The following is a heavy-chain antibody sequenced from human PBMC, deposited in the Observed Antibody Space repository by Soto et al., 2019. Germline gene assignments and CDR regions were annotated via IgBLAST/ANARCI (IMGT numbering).Heavy chain of an antibody. Sequence: EVQLVESGGGLVKPGGSLRLSCAASGFTFSSYSMNWVRQAPGKGLEWVSSISSRYIYYADSVKGRFTISRDNAKNALFLQMDSLRAEGTAVYVFASCYNADWWFGRWGQGTLVTGFS. CDR1: GFTFSSYS. D-gene: IGHD3-10*01. J-gene: IGHJ5*02. CDR3: ASCYNADWWFGR. V-gene: IGHV3-21*01. CDR2: ISSRYI.